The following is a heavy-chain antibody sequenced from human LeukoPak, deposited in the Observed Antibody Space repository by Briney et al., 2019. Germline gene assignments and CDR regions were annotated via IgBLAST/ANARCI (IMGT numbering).Heavy chain of an antibody. V-gene: IGHV4-59*01. CDR3: ARASYYYDSSGYVLPYYYYYYMDV. D-gene: IGHD3-22*01. CDR1: GGSISSYY. CDR2: IYYSGST. Sequence: PSETLSLTCTVSGGSISSYYWSWIRQPPGKGLEWIGYIYYSGSTNYNPSLKSRVTISVDTSKNQFSLKLSSVTAADTAVYYCARASYYYDSSGYVLPYYYYYYMDVWGKGTTVTISS. J-gene: IGHJ6*03.